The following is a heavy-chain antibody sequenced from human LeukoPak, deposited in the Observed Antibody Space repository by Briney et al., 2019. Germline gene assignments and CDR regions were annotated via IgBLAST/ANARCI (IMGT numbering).Heavy chain of an antibody. J-gene: IGHJ4*02. CDR1: GYALTTLS. CDR2: FDPEEGET. Sequence: ASVKVSCEVSGYALTTLSVHWVRQPPGKGLAWMGGFDPEEGETIYEQKFQGRVTMTENTSTDTTYMELNSVRSDDTAVYYCVLGMPLAMRGFYFDYWGQGTLVTVSS. V-gene: IGHV1-24*01. CDR3: VLGMPLAMRGFYFDY. D-gene: IGHD2/OR15-2a*01.